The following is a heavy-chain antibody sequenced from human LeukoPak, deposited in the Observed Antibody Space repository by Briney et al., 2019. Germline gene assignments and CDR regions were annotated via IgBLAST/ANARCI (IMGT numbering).Heavy chain of an antibody. CDR2: ISGSGGST. D-gene: IGHD1-26*01. Sequence: PGGSLRLSCAASQFNFSDYYMTWVRQAPGKGLEWVSAISGSGGSTYYADSVKGRFTISRDNSKNTLYLQMNSLRAEDTAVYYCAKSDTVMWELLPFRYFDLWGRGTLVTVSS. CDR3: AKSDTVMWELLPFRYFDL. V-gene: IGHV3-23*01. J-gene: IGHJ2*01. CDR1: QFNFSDYY.